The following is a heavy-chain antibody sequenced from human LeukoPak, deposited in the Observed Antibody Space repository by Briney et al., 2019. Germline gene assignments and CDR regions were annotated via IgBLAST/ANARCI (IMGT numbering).Heavy chain of an antibody. Sequence: GVLRLSCAASGFTFSSYSMNWVRQAPGKGLEWVSYISSSSSTIYYADSVKGRFTISRDNAKNSLYLQMNSLRAEDTAVYYCARATQLVTFDYWGQGTLVTVSS. CDR2: ISSSSSTI. D-gene: IGHD6-13*01. V-gene: IGHV3-48*04. CDR1: GFTFSSYS. J-gene: IGHJ4*02. CDR3: ARATQLVTFDY.